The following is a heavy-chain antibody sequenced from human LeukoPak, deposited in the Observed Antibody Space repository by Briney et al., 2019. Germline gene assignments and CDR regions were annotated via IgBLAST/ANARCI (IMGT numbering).Heavy chain of an antibody. V-gene: IGHV1-18*04. CDR3: ARDGIAVAGIWYYYGMDV. CDR2: ISAYNGNT. D-gene: IGHD6-19*01. J-gene: IGHJ6*02. CDR1: GYTFTSYY. Sequence: ASVKVSCKASGYTFTSYYMHWVRQAPGQGLEWMGWISAYNGNTNYAQKLQGRVTMTTDTSTSTAYMELRSLRSDDTAVYYCARDGIAVAGIWYYYGMDVWGQGTTVTVSS.